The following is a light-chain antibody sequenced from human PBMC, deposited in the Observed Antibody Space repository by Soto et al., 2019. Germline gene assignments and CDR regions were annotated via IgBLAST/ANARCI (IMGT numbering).Light chain of an antibody. CDR2: GAS. Sequence: EIVLTQSPGTLSLSPGERATLSCRASQSVSSSSLAWYQQKPGQAPRLLIYGASSRATGIPDRFSGSGSGTDFTLTIRRLEPEDFAVYYCQQYGSSYPWTFGQGTKVDI. CDR1: QSVSSSS. V-gene: IGKV3-20*01. CDR3: QQYGSSYPWT. J-gene: IGKJ1*01.